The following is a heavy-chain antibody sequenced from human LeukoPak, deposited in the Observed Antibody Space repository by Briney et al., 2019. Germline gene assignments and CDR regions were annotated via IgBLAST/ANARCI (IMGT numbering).Heavy chain of an antibody. CDR1: GFTFSSYS. CDR3: AREDGIAPTDDY. J-gene: IGHJ4*02. Sequence: PGGSLRLSCAASGFTFSSYSMNWVRQAPGKGLEWVSYISGSGFTIYYADSVKGRFIISRDNGKNSLYLQMNSLRAEDTAVYYCAREDGIAPTDDYWGQGTLVTVSS. CDR2: ISGSGFTI. V-gene: IGHV3-48*01. D-gene: IGHD6-13*01.